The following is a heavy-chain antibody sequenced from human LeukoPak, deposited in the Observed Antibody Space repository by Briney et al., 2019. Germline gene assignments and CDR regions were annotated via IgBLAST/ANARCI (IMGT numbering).Heavy chain of an antibody. Sequence: SDTLSLTCAVSGYSISSNHWWGWIRQPPGKGLEWIGYIFYAGSTYYNPSLESRVTVSLDKSKNQLSLNLTSVTAADTAVYYCSRENGAFSPFGYWGQGTLVTVLS. CDR3: SRENGAFSPFGY. CDR2: IFYAGST. J-gene: IGHJ4*02. V-gene: IGHV4-28*03. D-gene: IGHD2-8*01. CDR1: GYSISSNHW.